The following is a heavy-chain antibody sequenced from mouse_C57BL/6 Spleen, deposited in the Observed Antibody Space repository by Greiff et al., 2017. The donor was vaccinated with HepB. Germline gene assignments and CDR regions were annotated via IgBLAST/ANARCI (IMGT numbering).Heavy chain of an antibody. J-gene: IGHJ4*01. CDR2: IWSGGST. CDR1: GFSLTSYG. D-gene: IGHD1-1*01. Sequence: VQRVESGPGLVQPSQSLSITCTVSGFSLTSYGVHWVRQSPGKGLEWLGVIWSGGSTDYNAAFISRLSISKDNSKSQVFFKMNSLQADDTAIYYCAGFTTVVAPGAMDYWGQGTSVTVSS. V-gene: IGHV2-2*01. CDR3: AGFTTVVAPGAMDY.